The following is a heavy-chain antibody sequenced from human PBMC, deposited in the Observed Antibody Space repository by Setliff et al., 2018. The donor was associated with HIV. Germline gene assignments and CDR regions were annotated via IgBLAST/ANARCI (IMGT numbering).Heavy chain of an antibody. V-gene: IGHV4-61*09. CDR1: GGSITSGSYY. CDR2: IYTSGST. J-gene: IGHJ6*03. D-gene: IGHD3-3*01. CDR3: ARARFWSGYYTGDNYYYMDV. Sequence: SETLSLTCTVSGGSITSGSYYWSWIRQPAGKGLEWIGHIYTSGSTNYNPSLKSRVIMSVDTSKKQFYLKLSSVTAADTAVYYCARARFWSGYYTGDNYYYMDVWGKGTTVTVSS.